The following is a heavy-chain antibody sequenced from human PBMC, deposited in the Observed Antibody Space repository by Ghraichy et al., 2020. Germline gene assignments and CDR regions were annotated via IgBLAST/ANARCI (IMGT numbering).Heavy chain of an antibody. D-gene: IGHD5-24*01. Sequence: SQTLSLTCTVSGGSISSYYWSWIRQPPGKGLEWIGYIYYSGSTNYNPSLKSRVTISVDTSKNQFSLKLSSVTAADTAVYYCARLAPEMATINWYFDLWGRGTLVTVSS. CDR3: ARLAPEMATINWYFDL. CDR1: GGSISSYY. CDR2: IYYSGST. V-gene: IGHV4-59*08. J-gene: IGHJ2*01.